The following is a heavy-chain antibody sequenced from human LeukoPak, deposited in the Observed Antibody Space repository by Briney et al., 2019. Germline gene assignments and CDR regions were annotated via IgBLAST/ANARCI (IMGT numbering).Heavy chain of an antibody. CDR1: GSNFDSFE. J-gene: IGHJ5*02. V-gene: IGHV3-48*03. CDR3: ACEDTGPTNHNWIDP. Sequence: PGGSLRLSCAASGSNFDSFEMNWVRQAPGKGLEWVSYISSRGTTKYYAASVEGRFIISRDNAKNSVFLQMNSLSVEDTAIYYCACEDTGPTNHNWIDPWGQGTLVTVSS. CDR2: ISSRGTTK. D-gene: IGHD5-18*01.